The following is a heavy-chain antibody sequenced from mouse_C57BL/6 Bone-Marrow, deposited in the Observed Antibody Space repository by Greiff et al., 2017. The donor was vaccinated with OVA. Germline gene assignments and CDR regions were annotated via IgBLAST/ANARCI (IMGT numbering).Heavy chain of an antibody. CDR1: GFSLTSYA. J-gene: IGHJ3*01. V-gene: IGHV2-9-1*01. D-gene: IGHD4-1*02. Sequence: VKLQESGPGLVAPSQSLSITCTVSGFSLTSYAISWVRQPPGKGLEWLGVIWTGGGTNYNSALKSRLSISKDNSKSQVFLKMNSLQTDDTARYYCARILQLGRGRLGWFAYWGQGTLVTVSA. CDR2: IWTGGGT. CDR3: ARILQLGRGRLGWFAY.